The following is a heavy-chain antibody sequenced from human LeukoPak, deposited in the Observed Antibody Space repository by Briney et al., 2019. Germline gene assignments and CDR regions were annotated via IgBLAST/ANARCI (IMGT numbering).Heavy chain of an antibody. CDR2: ISAYNGNT. Sequence: SSVKISCKASGYTFTSYGISGVRQAPGQGLEGMGWISAYNGNTNYAQKLQGRVTMTTDTSTSTAYMELRSLISDDTAVYYCARDRGKVITMVRGNYGMDVWGKGTTVTVSS. CDR1: GYTFTSYG. D-gene: IGHD3-10*01. CDR3: ARDRGKVITMVRGNYGMDV. V-gene: IGHV1-18*04. J-gene: IGHJ6*04.